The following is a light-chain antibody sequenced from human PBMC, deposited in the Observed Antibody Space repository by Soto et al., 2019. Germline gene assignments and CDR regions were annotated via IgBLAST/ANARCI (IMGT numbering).Light chain of an antibody. CDR2: DVS. CDR1: SSDVGGYNY. V-gene: IGLV2-14*03. J-gene: IGLJ2*01. CDR3: CSYTSSSTPVV. Sequence: QSALTQPASVSGSPGQSITISCTGTSSDVGGYNYVSWYQQHPGKAPKLMIYDVSNRPSGVSNRFSGSKSGNTASLTIAGLQAEDEADYCCCSYTSSSTPVVFGGGTQLTVL.